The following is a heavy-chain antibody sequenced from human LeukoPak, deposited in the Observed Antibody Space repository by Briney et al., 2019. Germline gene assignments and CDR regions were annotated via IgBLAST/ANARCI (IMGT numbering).Heavy chain of an antibody. Sequence: GGSLRLSCAASGFTFSSYEMNWVRQAPGKGLEWVSYISSSGSTIYYADSVKGRFTISRDNAKNSLYLQMNSLRAEDTAVYYCARDFCSGGCCYLFDYWGQGTLVTVSS. J-gene: IGHJ4*02. CDR2: ISSSGSTI. D-gene: IGHD2-15*01. V-gene: IGHV3-48*03. CDR1: GFTFSSYE. CDR3: ARDFCSGGCCYLFDY.